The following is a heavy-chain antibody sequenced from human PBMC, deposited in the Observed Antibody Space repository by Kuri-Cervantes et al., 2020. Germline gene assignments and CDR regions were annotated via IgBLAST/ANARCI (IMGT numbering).Heavy chain of an antibody. J-gene: IGHJ4*02. CDR1: GFTFSSYA. CDR2: ISYDGSNK. CDR3: ARDQGTSPYDY. D-gene: IGHD2-2*01. V-gene: IGHV3-30-3*01. Sequence: GGSLRLSCAASGFTFSSYAMHWVRQAPGKGLEWVAVISYDGSNKYYADSVKGRFTISRDNSKNTLYLQMNSLRAEDTAVYYCARDQGTSPYDYWAREPWSPSPQ.